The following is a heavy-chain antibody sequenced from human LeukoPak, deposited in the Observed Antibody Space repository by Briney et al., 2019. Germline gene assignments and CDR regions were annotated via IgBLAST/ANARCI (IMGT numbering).Heavy chain of an antibody. CDR3: ARGYYFDH. J-gene: IGHJ4*02. V-gene: IGHV3-48*03. CDR1: GGSISSYY. CDR2: ISSSGSIL. Sequence: PSETLSLTCTVSGGSISSYYWSWVRQAPGKGLEWVSYISSSGSILYYADSVKGRFTVSRDNAKNSLYLQMNSLRAEDTAIYYCARGYYFDHWGQGTLVTVSS.